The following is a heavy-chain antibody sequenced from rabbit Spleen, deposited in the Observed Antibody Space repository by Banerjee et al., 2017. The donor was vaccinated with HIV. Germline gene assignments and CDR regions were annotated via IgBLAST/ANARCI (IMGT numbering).Heavy chain of an antibody. CDR3: ARDTSSSFSSYGMDL. CDR1: GVSFSISSY. CDR2: IDAGSSGFT. V-gene: IGHV1S45*01. Sequence: QEQLEESGGDLVKPGASLTLTCTASGVSFSISSYMCWVRQAPGKGLEWIACIDAGSSGFTYFASWAKGRFTVSKTSSTTVTLHMTSLTAAGTATYFCARDTSSSFSSYGMDLWGPGTLVTVS. D-gene: IGHD1-1*01. J-gene: IGHJ6*01.